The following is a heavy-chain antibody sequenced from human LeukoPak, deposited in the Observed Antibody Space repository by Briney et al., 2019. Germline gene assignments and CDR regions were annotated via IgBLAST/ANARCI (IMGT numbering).Heavy chain of an antibody. D-gene: IGHD3-10*01. CDR3: ARHAYYVFDI. V-gene: IGHV3-7*01. CDR2: IKKQGSEK. J-gene: IGHJ3*02. CDR1: GFSISSYW. Sequence: GGSPRLSCEASGFSISSYWMTWVCQAPGKGLEWVANIKKQGSEKYYVDSVKGRFTIARDNAKNSLYLQMNSLRAEDTAMYYCARHAYYVFDIWGQGTMVTVSS.